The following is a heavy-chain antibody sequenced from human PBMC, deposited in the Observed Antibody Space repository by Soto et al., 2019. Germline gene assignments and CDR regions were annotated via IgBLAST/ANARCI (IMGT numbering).Heavy chain of an antibody. CDR3: ARSGYSYGPNPLLY. Sequence: QVQLQESGPGLVKPSQTLSLTCTVSGGSISSGGYYWSWIRQHPGKGLEWIGYIYYSGSTYYSPSLKSRVTLSVDTSKNQFSLKLSSVTAADTAVYYCARSGYSYGPNPLLYWGQGTLVTVSS. J-gene: IGHJ4*02. CDR2: IYYSGST. CDR1: GGSISSGGYY. D-gene: IGHD5-18*01. V-gene: IGHV4-31*03.